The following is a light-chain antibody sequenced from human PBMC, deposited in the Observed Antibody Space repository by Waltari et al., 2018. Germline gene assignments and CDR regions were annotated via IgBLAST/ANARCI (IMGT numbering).Light chain of an antibody. CDR3: CSYAGSYTWV. Sequence: QSALTQPRSVSGSPGQSVTISCTGTSSDVGGYNSVSWYHQHPGKAPKLMIYDVSKRPSGVPDRFSASKSGNTASLPISGFQAEDEADYYCCSYAGSYTWVFGGGTKLTVL. CDR2: DVS. CDR1: SSDVGGYNS. J-gene: IGLJ3*02. V-gene: IGLV2-11*01.